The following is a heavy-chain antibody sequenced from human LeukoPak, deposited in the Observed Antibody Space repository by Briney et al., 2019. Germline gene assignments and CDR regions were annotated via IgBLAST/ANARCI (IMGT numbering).Heavy chain of an antibody. J-gene: IGHJ4*02. CDR2: IYNSGGT. CDR1: GFTVSSNY. Sequence: GGSLRLSCAASGFTVSSNYMSWVRQAPGKGLEWVSVIYNSGGTYYADSVKGRFTISRDNSKNTLYLQMNSLRAEDTAVYYCARDVRYCSGGSGSSWGPGTLVTVSS. V-gene: IGHV3-53*01. CDR3: ARDVRYCSGGSGSS. D-gene: IGHD2-15*01.